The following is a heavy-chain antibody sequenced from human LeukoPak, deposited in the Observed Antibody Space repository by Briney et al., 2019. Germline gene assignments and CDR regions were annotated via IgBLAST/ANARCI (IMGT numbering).Heavy chain of an antibody. V-gene: IGHV1-18*01. CDR2: ISAYNGNT. D-gene: IGHD4-17*01. J-gene: IGHJ4*01. Sequence: EASVKVSCKASGYPFDNFGLTWVRQAPGQGLEWMGWISAYNGNTHYAQKFRGRLTLTTETPTSTAYLELRSLKSDDTAVYYCARDRVGGDLTGVSLYWGQGTLVTVSS. CDR1: GYPFDNFG. CDR3: ARDRVGGDLTGVSLY.